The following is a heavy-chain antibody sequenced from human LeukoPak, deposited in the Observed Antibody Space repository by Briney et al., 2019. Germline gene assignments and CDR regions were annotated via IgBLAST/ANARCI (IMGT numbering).Heavy chain of an antibody. CDR1: GYTFTSYG. J-gene: IGHJ4*02. V-gene: IGHV1-18*01. CDR3: ARDRAPYDILTGGDY. CDR2: ISAYNGNT. D-gene: IGHD3-9*01. Sequence: GDSVKVSCKASGYTFTSYGISWVRQAPGQGLEWMGWISAYNGNTNYAQKLQGRVTMTTDTSTSTAYMELRSLRSDDTAVYYCARDRAPYDILTGGDYWGQGTLVTVSS.